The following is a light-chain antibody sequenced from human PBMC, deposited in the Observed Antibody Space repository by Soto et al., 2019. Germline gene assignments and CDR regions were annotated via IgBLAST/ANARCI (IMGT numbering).Light chain of an antibody. J-gene: IGKJ5*01. V-gene: IGKV1-5*01. CDR2: DAS. CDR1: QTILTY. CDR3: QQYNSYLIT. Sequence: DIQMTQSPSCLSASVGDTVTITCRASQTILTYLNWYQQKPGKAPKLLIYDASSLESGVPSRFSGSGSGTEFTLTISSLQPDDFATYYCQQYNSYLITFGQGTRLEIK.